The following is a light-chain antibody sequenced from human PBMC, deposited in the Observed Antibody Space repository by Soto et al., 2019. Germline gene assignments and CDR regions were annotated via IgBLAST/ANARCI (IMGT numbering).Light chain of an antibody. J-gene: IGKJ4*01. V-gene: IGKV3-11*01. CDR3: QQRRDWPLT. CDR1: QSVSSY. Sequence: EIVLTQSPATLSLSPGERATLSCRASQSVSSYLAWYQQKPGQAPRLLISDASNRATGIPARFSGSGSGTDFPLTVSSLDDEDFAVYYYQQRRDWPLTFGGGTKVEI. CDR2: DAS.